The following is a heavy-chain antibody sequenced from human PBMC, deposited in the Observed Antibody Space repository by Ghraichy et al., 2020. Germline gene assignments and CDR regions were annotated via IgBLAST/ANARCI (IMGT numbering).Heavy chain of an antibody. CDR3: ARDVVHRITIFGVVMDYYGMDV. V-gene: IGHV3-7*01. Sequence: GGSLRLSCAASGFTFSSYWMSWVRQAPGKGLEWVANIKQDGSEKYYVDSVKGRFTISRDNAKNSLYLQMNSLRAEDTAVYYCARDVVHRITIFGVVMDYYGMDVWGQGTTVTVSS. CDR2: IKQDGSEK. J-gene: IGHJ6*02. D-gene: IGHD3-3*01. CDR1: GFTFSSYW.